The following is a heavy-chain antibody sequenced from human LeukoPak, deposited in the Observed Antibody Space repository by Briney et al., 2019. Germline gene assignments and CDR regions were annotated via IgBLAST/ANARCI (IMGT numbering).Heavy chain of an antibody. V-gene: IGHV1-2*02. Sequence: ASVKVSCKASGYTFTGYYMHWVRQAPGQGLEWMGWINPNSGGTNYAQKFQGRVTMTRDTSISTAYMELSRLRSDDTAVYYCAGVAPLALEYFQHWGQGTLVTVSS. D-gene: IGHD2-15*01. J-gene: IGHJ1*01. CDR3: AGVAPLALEYFQH. CDR1: GYTFTGYY. CDR2: INPNSGGT.